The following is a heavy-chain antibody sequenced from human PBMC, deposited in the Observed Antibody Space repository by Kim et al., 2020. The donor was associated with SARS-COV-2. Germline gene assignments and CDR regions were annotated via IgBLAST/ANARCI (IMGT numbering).Heavy chain of an antibody. J-gene: IGHJ5*02. V-gene: IGHV3-23*01. CDR2: ISGSGGST. CDR1: GFTFSSYA. Sequence: GGSLRLSCAASGFTFSSYAMSWVRQAPGKGLEWVSAISGSGGSTYYADSVKGRFTISRDNSKNTLYLQMNSLRAEDTAVYYCAKVAGMDYDFWSGYFGGWFDPWGQGTLVTVSS. CDR3: AKVAGMDYDFWSGYFGGWFDP. D-gene: IGHD3-3*01.